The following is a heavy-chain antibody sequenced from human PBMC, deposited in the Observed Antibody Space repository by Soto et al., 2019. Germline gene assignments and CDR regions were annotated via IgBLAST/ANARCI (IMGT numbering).Heavy chain of an antibody. CDR2: IYSGGST. CDR3: ARDRYYSDRRHLNWYFDL. D-gene: IGHD3-22*01. V-gene: IGHV3-66*01. Sequence: EVQLVESGGGLVQPGGSLRLSCAASGFTVSSNYMSWVRQAPGKGLEWVSVIYSGGSTYYADSVKGRFTISRDNSKNTLYLQMNSLRAEDTAVYYCARDRYYSDRRHLNWYFDLWGRGTLVTVSS. J-gene: IGHJ2*01. CDR1: GFTVSSNY.